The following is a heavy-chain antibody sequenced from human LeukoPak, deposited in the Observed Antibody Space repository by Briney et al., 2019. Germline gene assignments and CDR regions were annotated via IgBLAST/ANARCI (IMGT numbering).Heavy chain of an antibody. Sequence: KPSETLSLTCTVSGGSISSGSYYWGWIRQPPGKGLEWIGSIYYSGSTNYNPSLKSRVTISVDTSKNQFSLKLSSVTAADTAVYYCARRMRVLRYFDWSIIRHSAGAFDIWGQGTMVTVSS. CDR2: IYYSGST. D-gene: IGHD3-9*01. CDR3: ARRMRVLRYFDWSIIRHSAGAFDI. J-gene: IGHJ3*02. CDR1: GGSISSGSYY. V-gene: IGHV4-39*07.